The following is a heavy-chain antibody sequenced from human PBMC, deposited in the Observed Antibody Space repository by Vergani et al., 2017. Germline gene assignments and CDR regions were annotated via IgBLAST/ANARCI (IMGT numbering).Heavy chain of an antibody. Sequence: EVQLVESGGGLVQPGGSLRLSCAASGFTFSSYWMSWVRQAPGKGLEWVANIKQDGSEKYYVDSVKGRFTISRDNAKNSLYLQINSLRAEDTAVYYCASPFYYYYYMDVWGKGTTVTVSS. J-gene: IGHJ6*03. CDR3: ASPFYYYYYMDV. CDR1: GFTFSSYW. V-gene: IGHV3-7*01. CDR2: IKQDGSEK.